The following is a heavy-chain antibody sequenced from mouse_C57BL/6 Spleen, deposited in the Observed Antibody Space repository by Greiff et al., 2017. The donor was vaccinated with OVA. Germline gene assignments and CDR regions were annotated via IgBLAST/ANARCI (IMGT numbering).Heavy chain of an antibody. J-gene: IGHJ2*01. V-gene: IGHV1-19*01. Sequence: VHVKQSGPVLVKPGASVKMSCKASGYTFTDYYMNWVKQSHGKSLEWIGVINPYNGGTSYNQKFKGKATLTVDKSSSTAYMELNSLTSEDSAVYYCARGGFYGPPVDYWGQGTTLTVSS. D-gene: IGHD1-1*01. CDR1: GYTFTDYY. CDR3: ARGGFYGPPVDY. CDR2: INPYNGGT.